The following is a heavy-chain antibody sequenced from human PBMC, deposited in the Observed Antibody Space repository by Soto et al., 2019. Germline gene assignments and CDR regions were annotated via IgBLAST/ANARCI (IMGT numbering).Heavy chain of an antibody. V-gene: IGHV3-33*01. D-gene: IGHD6-6*01. Sequence: GGSLRLSCAASGFTFSSYGMHWVRQAPGKGLEWVAVIWYDGSNKYYADSVKGRFTISRDNSKNTLYLQMNSLRAEDTAVYYCARVRSARAKSYSSSSLYGMDVWGQGTTVTVSS. CDR1: GFTFSSYG. J-gene: IGHJ6*02. CDR2: IWYDGSNK. CDR3: ARVRSARAKSYSSSSLYGMDV.